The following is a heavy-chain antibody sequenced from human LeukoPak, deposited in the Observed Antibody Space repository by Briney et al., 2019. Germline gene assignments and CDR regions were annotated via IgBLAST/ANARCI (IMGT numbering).Heavy chain of an antibody. J-gene: IGHJ5*02. CDR3: ARLLSNNWFDP. Sequence: PSEALSLTCTVSGGSISSYYWSWIRQPPGKGLEWIGYIYYSGSTNYNPSLKSRVTILVDTSRNQFSLKLSSVTAADTAVYFCARLLSNNWFDPWGQGTLVTVSS. CDR2: IYYSGST. V-gene: IGHV4-59*01. CDR1: GGSISSYY. D-gene: IGHD3-3*01.